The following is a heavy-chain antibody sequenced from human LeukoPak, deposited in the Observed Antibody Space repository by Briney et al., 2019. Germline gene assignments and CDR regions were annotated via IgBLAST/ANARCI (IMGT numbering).Heavy chain of an antibody. CDR1: GYTFTTYP. CDR3: ARRVIGWYGRWFDP. D-gene: IGHD6-19*01. J-gene: IGHJ5*02. Sequence: ASVKVSCKASGYTFTTYPMHWVRQAPGQRFEWMGWINTSNGNTKYSQKFQGRVTITRDTSANTAYMEPSRLTSEDTAVYYCARRVIGWYGRWFDPWGQGTLVTVSS. CDR2: INTSNGNT. V-gene: IGHV1-3*04.